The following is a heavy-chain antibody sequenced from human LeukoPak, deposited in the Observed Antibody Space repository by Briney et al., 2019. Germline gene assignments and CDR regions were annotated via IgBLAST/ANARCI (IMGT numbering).Heavy chain of an antibody. V-gene: IGHV3-15*01. Sequence: GGSLRLSCAASGFTFSNAWMSWVRQAPGKGLEWVGRIKSKTDGGTTDYAAPVKGRFTISRDDSKNTLYLQMNSLKTEDTAVYYCTTGRRYGDQVHDYWGQGTLVTVSS. J-gene: IGHJ4*02. CDR3: TTGRRYGDQVHDY. D-gene: IGHD4-17*01. CDR1: GFTFSNAW. CDR2: IKSKTDGGTT.